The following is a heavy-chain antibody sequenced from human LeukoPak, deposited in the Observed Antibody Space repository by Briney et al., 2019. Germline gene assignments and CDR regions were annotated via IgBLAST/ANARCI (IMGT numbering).Heavy chain of an antibody. Sequence: SETLSLTCVVYGGSFSGYYWSWIRQPPGKGLEWIGEINHSGSTNYNPSLKSRVTISVDTSKNQFSLKLSSVTAADTAVYYCARLPGYYDFPEDAFDIWGQGTMVTVSS. CDR1: GGSFSGYY. V-gene: IGHV4-34*01. D-gene: IGHD3-3*01. CDR2: INHSGST. CDR3: ARLPGYYDFPEDAFDI. J-gene: IGHJ3*02.